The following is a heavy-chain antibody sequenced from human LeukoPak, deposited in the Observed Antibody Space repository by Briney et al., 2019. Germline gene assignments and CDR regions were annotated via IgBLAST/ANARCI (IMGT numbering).Heavy chain of an antibody. CDR2: IKSKAVNYAT. D-gene: IGHD4-17*01. CDR3: TTYGDYAPDSDY. V-gene: IGHV3-73*01. CDR1: GFTFSGSA. Sequence: GGSLRLSCAASGFTFSGSAIHWVRQASGKGLEWVDRIKSKAVNYATAYAASVKGRFTISRDDSKNTAYLQMNSLKTEDTAVYYCTTYGDYAPDSDYWGQGTLVTVSS. J-gene: IGHJ4*02.